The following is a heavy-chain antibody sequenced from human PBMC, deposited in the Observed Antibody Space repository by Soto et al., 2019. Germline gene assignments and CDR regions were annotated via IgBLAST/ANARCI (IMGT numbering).Heavy chain of an antibody. D-gene: IGHD4-17*01. CDR3: ARYGAHYDIDY. Sequence: QVQLVESGGGVVQPGRSLRLSCAASGFTFSTYGMHWVRQAPGKGLEWVAFIWYDASNQHYADSVKGRFTISRDSSRNTLSLQMNSLRVEDTAVYYCARYGAHYDIDYWGQGTLVTVSS. CDR2: IWYDASNQ. CDR1: GFTFSTYG. J-gene: IGHJ4*02. V-gene: IGHV3-33*01.